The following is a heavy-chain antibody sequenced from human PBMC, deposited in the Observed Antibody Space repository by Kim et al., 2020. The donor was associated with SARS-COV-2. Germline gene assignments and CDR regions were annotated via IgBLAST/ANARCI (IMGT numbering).Heavy chain of an antibody. D-gene: IGHD3-3*01. V-gene: IGHV3-21*01. CDR1: GFTFSSYS. CDR2: ISSSSSYI. Sequence: GGSLRLSCAASGFTFSSYSMNWVRQAPGKGLEWVSSISSSSSYIYYADSVKGRFTISRDNAKNSLYLQMNSLRAEDTAVYYCARDRGEYYDFWSGYYTGEALHWYFDLWGRCTLVTVSS. CDR3: ARDRGEYYDFWSGYYTGEALHWYFDL. J-gene: IGHJ2*01.